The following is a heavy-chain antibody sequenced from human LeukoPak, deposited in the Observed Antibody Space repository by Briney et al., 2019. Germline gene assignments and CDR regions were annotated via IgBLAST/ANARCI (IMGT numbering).Heavy chain of an antibody. J-gene: IGHJ4*02. Sequence: GGSLRLSCAASGFTFSSYSMNWVRQAPGKGLEWVSYISSSSSTIYYADSVKGRFTISRDNAKNSLYLQMNSLRAEDTAVYYCARDRRVAAAGRNLFYFDYWGQGTLVTVSS. CDR1: GFTFSSYS. CDR3: ARDRRVAAAGRNLFYFDY. D-gene: IGHD6-13*01. CDR2: ISSSSSTI. V-gene: IGHV3-48*04.